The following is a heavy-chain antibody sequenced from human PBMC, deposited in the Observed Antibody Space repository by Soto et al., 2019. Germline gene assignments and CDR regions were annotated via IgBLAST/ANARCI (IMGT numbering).Heavy chain of an antibody. CDR2: IYYSGST. D-gene: IGHD2-2*01. CDR1: CGSIIGRYYC. V-gene: IGHV4-30-4*01. CDR3: AREDIVVVPAAIGRGFDP. Sequence: SETLSLTCSVSCGSIIGRYYCWSWIRQPPGKGLEWIGNIYYSGSTYYNPSLKSRVTISVDTSKNQFSLKLSSVTAADTAVYYCAREDIVVVPAAIGRGFDPWGQGTLVTVSS. J-gene: IGHJ5*02.